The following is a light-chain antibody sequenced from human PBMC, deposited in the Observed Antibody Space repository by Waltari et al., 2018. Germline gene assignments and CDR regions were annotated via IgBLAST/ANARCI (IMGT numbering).Light chain of an antibody. CDR3: QQYNNWPFT. V-gene: IGKV3-15*01. Sequence: EIVMTQPPATLSMSQGERATLCCSTSQSVSSNFAWYQQKPGQAPRLLIYGASTRATGIPARFSGSGSGTEFTLTISSLQSEDFAVYYCQQYNNWPFTFGQGTKLEIK. CDR2: GAS. CDR1: QSVSSN. J-gene: IGKJ2*01.